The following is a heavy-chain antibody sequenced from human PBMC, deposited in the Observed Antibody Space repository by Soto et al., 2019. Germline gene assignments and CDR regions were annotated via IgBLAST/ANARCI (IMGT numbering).Heavy chain of an antibody. CDR3: ARGGVGYQLHPFDY. CDR1: GGSFSGYY. Sequence: SETLSLTYAVYGGSFSGYYWSWIRQPPGKGLEWIGEINHSGSTNYNPSLKSRVTISVDTSKNQFSLKLSSVTAADTAVYYCARGGVGYQLHPFDYWGQGTLVTVSS. CDR2: INHSGST. D-gene: IGHD2-2*01. J-gene: IGHJ4*02. V-gene: IGHV4-34*01.